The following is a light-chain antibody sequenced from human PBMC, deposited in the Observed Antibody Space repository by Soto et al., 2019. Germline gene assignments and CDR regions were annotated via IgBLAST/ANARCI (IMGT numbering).Light chain of an antibody. CDR1: QGLKF. Sequence: DIQMTQSPSSVSASVGDTVTITCRASQGLKFLAWYQQKPGKAQKLLIYEATNLQSGVQPRFSGSGSGTDFTLTIRSLQPEDFATYFCKQANSFPITFGQGTKVDIK. CDR2: EAT. J-gene: IGKJ1*01. V-gene: IGKV1-12*01. CDR3: KQANSFPIT.